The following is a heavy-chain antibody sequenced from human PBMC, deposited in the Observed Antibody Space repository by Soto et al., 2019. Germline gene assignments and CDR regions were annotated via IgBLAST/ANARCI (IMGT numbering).Heavy chain of an antibody. J-gene: IGHJ6*02. CDR1: GRSFSGYY. CDR3: ARYDREQYYYDSSGYPTKYGMDV. CDR2: INHSGST. D-gene: IGHD3-22*01. V-gene: IGHV4-34*01. Sequence: PSETLSLTCAVNGRSFSGYYWNWIREPPGKGLEGIGEINHSGSTNYNPSLKSRVTISVDTSKNQFSLKLSSVTAADTAVYYCARYDREQYYYDSSGYPTKYGMDVWGQGTTVT.